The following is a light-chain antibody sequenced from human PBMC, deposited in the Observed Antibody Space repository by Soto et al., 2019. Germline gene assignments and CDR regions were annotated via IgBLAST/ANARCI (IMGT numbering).Light chain of an antibody. CDR3: QQYNNWPPRGIT. J-gene: IGKJ5*01. Sequence: EIVMTQSPATLSVSPGERATLSCRASQSISSNLAWYQQKPGQAPRLLIYDASTRATGIPARFSGIGSGTEFTLTISSLQSEDFAVYYCQQYNNWPPRGITFGQGTRLEIK. CDR1: QSISSN. CDR2: DAS. V-gene: IGKV3D-15*01.